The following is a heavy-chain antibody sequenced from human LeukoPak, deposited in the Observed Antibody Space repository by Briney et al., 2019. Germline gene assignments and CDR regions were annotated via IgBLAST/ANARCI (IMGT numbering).Heavy chain of an antibody. J-gene: IGHJ6*02. CDR1: GYTLTELS. V-gene: IGHV1-24*01. D-gene: IGHD6-25*01. Sequence: ASVKVSCKVSGYTLTELSMHWVRQAPGKGLEWMGGFDLEDGETIYAQKFQGRVTMTEDTSTDTAYMELSSLRSEDTAVYYCATDIPRRYGMDVWGQGTTVTVSS. CDR2: FDLEDGET. CDR3: ATDIPRRYGMDV.